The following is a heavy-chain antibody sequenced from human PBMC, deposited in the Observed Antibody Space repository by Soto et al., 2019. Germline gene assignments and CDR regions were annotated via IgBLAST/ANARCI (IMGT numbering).Heavy chain of an antibody. Sequence: SVKFSCKTSAFTFTCSSVQWVRQGRGGRVERTRWIVVDRGDAKYAQKFKESVTITRDMSTNTAYMELSSLRSEDTAVYYSAADPYLTAAQGGGYYYYRMDVWGQATTVTAS. V-gene: IGHV1-58*01. J-gene: IGHJ6*02. CDR1: AFTFTCSS. D-gene: IGHD6-6*01. CDR3: AADPYLTAAQGGGYYYYRMDV. CDR2: IVVDRGDA.